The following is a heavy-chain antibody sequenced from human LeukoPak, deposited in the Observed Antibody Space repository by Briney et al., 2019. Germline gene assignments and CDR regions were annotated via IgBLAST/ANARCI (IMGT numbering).Heavy chain of an antibody. J-gene: IGHJ4*02. CDR1: GFTFSSYG. Sequence: GGSLRLSCAASGFTFSSYGMHWVRQAPGKGLEWAAVISYDGSNKYYADSVKGRFTISRDNSKNTLYLQMNSLRAEDTAVYYCAKTGLYGGNYIGYWGQGTLVTVSS. D-gene: IGHD4-23*01. CDR3: AKTGLYGGNYIGY. V-gene: IGHV3-30*18. CDR2: ISYDGSNK.